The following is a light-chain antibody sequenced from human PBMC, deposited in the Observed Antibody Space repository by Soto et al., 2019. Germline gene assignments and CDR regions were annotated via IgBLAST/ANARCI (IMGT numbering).Light chain of an antibody. Sequence: SYDLTQPPSVSVAPGQTARITCGGTNMGSRSVHWYQQKPGQAPVLVVHDDRDRPSGIPERFSGSKSGNTATLAISRVEAGDEADYYCQVWDSTTDHTVVFGGGTKLTVL. CDR3: QVWDSTTDHTVV. J-gene: IGLJ2*01. CDR2: DDR. CDR1: NMGSRS. V-gene: IGLV3-21*02.